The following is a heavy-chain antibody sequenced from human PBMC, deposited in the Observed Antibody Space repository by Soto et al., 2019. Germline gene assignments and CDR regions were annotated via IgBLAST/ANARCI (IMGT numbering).Heavy chain of an antibody. CDR3: ARDRASFWSSHAPNYGMDV. CDR2: IYYSGST. V-gene: IGHV4-30-4*01. CDR1: GGSISSGDYY. D-gene: IGHD3-3*01. J-gene: IGHJ6*02. Sequence: SETLSLTCTVSGGSISSGDYYWSWIRQPPGKGLEWIGYIYYSGSTYYNPSLKSRVSISIDTSKNQFSLKLTSVTAADTAVYYCARDRASFWSSHAPNYGMDVWGQGATVTVSS.